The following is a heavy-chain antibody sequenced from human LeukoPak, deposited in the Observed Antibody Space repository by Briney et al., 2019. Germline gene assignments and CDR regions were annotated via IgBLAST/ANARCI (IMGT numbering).Heavy chain of an antibody. CDR1: GGFISSDGYY. D-gene: IGHD7-27*01. CDR3: ARRGRGPNWGSHFDY. Sequence: SETLSLACNVSGGFISSDGYYWGWIRQHPGKGLEWIGHIYNAGSTYYNPSLRRRVSMLIDSSKRQLSLSLTSVTDADTAVYYCARRGRGPNWGSHFDYWGQGILVIVSS. CDR2: IYNAGST. V-gene: IGHV4-31*03. J-gene: IGHJ4*02.